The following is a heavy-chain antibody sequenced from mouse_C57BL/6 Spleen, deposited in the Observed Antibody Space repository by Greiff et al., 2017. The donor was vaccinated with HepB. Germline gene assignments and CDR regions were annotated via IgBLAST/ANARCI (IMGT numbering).Heavy chain of an antibody. CDR2: INPGSGGT. CDR1: GYAFTNYL. D-gene: IGHD3-2*02. CDR3: ARGGSSGYFDY. J-gene: IGHJ2*01. Sequence: VKLQQSGAELVRPGTSVKVSCKASGYAFTNYLIEWVKQRPGQGLEWIGVINPGSGGTNYNEKFKGKATLTADKSSSTAYMQLSSLTSEDSAVYFCARGGSSGYFDYWGQGTTLTVSS. V-gene: IGHV1-54*01.